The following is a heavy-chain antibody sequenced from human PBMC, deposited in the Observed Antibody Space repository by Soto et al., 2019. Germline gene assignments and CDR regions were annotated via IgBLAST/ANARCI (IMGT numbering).Heavy chain of an antibody. CDR3: ARGHVITIFGGATHEGYYYYYMDV. CDR1: GGTFSSYT. Sequence: QVQLVQSGAEVKKPGSSVKVSCKASGGTFSSYTISWVRQAPGQGLEWMGRIIPILGIANYAQKFQGRVTITADQSTSTAYMELGSLRSEVTAAYYCARGHVITIFGGATHEGYYYYYMDVWGKGTTVTVSS. J-gene: IGHJ6*03. CDR2: IIPILGIA. V-gene: IGHV1-69*02. D-gene: IGHD3-3*01.